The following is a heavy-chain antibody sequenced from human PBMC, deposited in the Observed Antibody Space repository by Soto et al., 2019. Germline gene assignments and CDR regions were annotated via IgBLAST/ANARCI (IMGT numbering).Heavy chain of an antibody. D-gene: IGHD3-22*01. V-gene: IGHV3-11*03. Sequence: GGSLRLSCAASGFTFSDYYMSWIRQAPGKGLEWVSYISSSSSYTNYADSVKGRFTISRDNAKNSLYLQMNSLRAEDTAVYYCARSTTYYYDSSGYDFDYWGQGTLVTVSS. CDR1: GFTFSDYY. CDR3: ARSTTYYYDSSGYDFDY. J-gene: IGHJ4*02. CDR2: ISSSSSYT.